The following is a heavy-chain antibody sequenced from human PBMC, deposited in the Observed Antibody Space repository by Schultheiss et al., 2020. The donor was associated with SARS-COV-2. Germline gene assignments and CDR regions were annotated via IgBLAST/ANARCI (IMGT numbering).Heavy chain of an antibody. D-gene: IGHD6-13*01. Sequence: GGSLRLSCAASGFTFSSYGMHWVRQAPGKGLEWVANIKQDGSEKYYVDSVKGRFTISRDNAKNSLYLQMNSLRAEDTAVYYCARGIAAAIWGQGTMVTVSS. CDR1: GFTFSSYG. V-gene: IGHV3-7*03. J-gene: IGHJ3*02. CDR3: ARGIAAAI. CDR2: IKQDGSEK.